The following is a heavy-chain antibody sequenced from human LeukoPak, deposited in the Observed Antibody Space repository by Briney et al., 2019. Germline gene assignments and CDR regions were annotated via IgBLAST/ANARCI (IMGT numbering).Heavy chain of an antibody. D-gene: IGHD4-23*01. CDR3: ATATTVVTPFHY. CDR1: GYTLTELS. V-gene: IGHV1-24*01. Sequence: ASVKVSCKFSGYTLTELSMHWVRQAPGKGLEWMGGFDPEDGETIYAQKFQGRVTMTEDTSTDTAYMELSSLRSEDTAVYYRATATTVVTPFHYWGQGTLVTVSS. J-gene: IGHJ4*02. CDR2: FDPEDGET.